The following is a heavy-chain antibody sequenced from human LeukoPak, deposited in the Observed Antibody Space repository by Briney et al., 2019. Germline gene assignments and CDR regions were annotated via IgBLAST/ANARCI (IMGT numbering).Heavy chain of an antibody. CDR3: ASIVVPAAAEAFDI. CDR2: ISYDGSNK. CDR1: GFTFSSYA. V-gene: IGHV3-30-3*01. J-gene: IGHJ3*02. Sequence: QAGGSLRLSCAASGFTFSSYAMHWVRQAPGKGLEWVAVISYDGSNKYYADSVKGRFTISRDNAKNSLYLQMNSLRAEDTAVYYCASIVVPAAAEAFDIWGQGTMVTVSS. D-gene: IGHD2-2*01.